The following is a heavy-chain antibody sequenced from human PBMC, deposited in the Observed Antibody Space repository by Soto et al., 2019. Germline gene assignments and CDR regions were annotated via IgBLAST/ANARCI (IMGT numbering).Heavy chain of an antibody. CDR2: IYYSGST. CDR3: ARLGGPDTMFDP. V-gene: IGHV4-59*12. D-gene: IGHD3-10*01. CDR1: GGSISSYY. Sequence: SETLSLTCTVSGGSISSYYWSWIRQPPGKGLEWIGYIYYSGSTDYDPSLKSRVTISVDTSRNQFSLKWSSVTAADTAVYYCARLGGPDTMFDPWGPGTLVTVSS. J-gene: IGHJ5*02.